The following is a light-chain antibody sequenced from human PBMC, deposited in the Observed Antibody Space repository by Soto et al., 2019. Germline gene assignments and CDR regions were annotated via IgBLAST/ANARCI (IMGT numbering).Light chain of an antibody. CDR3: SSYAGSSSLVV. CDR1: SSDIGGYNY. CDR2: EVT. Sequence: QSALTQPASVSGSPGQSITISCTGTSSDIGGYNYVSWYQQHAGQAPKLMIYEVTNRPSGISNRFSGSKSGNTASLTISGLEAEDEADYYCSSYAGSSSLVVFGGGTKLTVL. V-gene: IGLV2-14*01. J-gene: IGLJ3*02.